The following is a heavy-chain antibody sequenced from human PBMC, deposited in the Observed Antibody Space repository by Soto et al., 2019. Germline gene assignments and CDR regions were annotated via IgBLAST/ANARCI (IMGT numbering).Heavy chain of an antibody. Sequence: SETLSLTCAVYGGSFSGYYWSWIRQPPGKGLEWIGEINHSGSTNYNPSLKSRVTISVDTSKNQFSLKLSSVTAADTAVYYCARESQRYSSGWYLVYWGQGTLVTVSS. J-gene: IGHJ4*02. CDR1: GGSFSGYY. CDR3: ARESQRYSSGWYLVY. CDR2: INHSGST. D-gene: IGHD6-19*01. V-gene: IGHV4-34*01.